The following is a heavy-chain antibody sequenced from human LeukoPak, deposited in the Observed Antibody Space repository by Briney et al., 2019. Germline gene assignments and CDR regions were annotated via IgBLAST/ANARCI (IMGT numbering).Heavy chain of an antibody. CDR2: INQDEGEI. Sequence: GGSLRLSCAASGFSFSTFWMGWVRQAPGKGLDWVANINQDEGEIYYADSVRGRFTISRDNAKNSLFLQMNSLRVEDTALYYCVRLAVVGATVGFDFWGQGTLVTVSS. J-gene: IGHJ4*02. CDR3: VRLAVVGATVGFDF. CDR1: GFSFSTFW. V-gene: IGHV3-7*01. D-gene: IGHD1-26*01.